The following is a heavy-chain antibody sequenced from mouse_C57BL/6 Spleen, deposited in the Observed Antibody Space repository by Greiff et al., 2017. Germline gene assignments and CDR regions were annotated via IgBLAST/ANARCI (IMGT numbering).Heavy chain of an antibody. J-gene: IGHJ4*01. V-gene: IGHV1-76*01. D-gene: IGHD2-3*01. CDR2: IYPGSGNT. Sequence: VQLQQSGAELVRPGASVKLSCKASGYTFTDYYINWVKQRPGQGLEWIARIYPGSGNTYYNEKFKGKATLTAEKSSSTAYMQLSSLTSEDSAVYFCARWGDGYYSYYAMDYWGQGTSVTVSS. CDR3: ARWGDGYYSYYAMDY. CDR1: GYTFTDYY.